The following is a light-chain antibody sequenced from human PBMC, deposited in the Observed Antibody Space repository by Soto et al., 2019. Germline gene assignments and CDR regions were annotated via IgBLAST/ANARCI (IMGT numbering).Light chain of an antibody. CDR3: QQYNIFPRT. V-gene: IGKV1-5*03. CDR1: QSISSW. J-gene: IGKJ1*01. CDR2: KAS. Sequence: DIQMTQSPSTLSASVGDRVTITCRASQSISSWLAWYQQKPGKAPKLLIYKASGLQSGVPSRFSGSGSGTEFTLTISSLQPDDLATYYCQQYNIFPRTFGQGTKVEIK.